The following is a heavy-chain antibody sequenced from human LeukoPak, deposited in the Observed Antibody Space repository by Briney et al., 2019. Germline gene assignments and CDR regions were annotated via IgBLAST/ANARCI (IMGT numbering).Heavy chain of an antibody. CDR1: GYTFTGYY. V-gene: IGHV1-2*02. CDR2: INPNSGGT. D-gene: IGHD2-21*02. Sequence: GASVKVSCKASGYTFTGYYMHWVRQAPGQGLEWMGWINPNSGGTNYAQKFQGRVTMTRDTSISTAYMELSGLRSDDTAVYYCARAYCGGDCYAFDYWGQGTLVTVSS. J-gene: IGHJ4*02. CDR3: ARAYCGGDCYAFDY.